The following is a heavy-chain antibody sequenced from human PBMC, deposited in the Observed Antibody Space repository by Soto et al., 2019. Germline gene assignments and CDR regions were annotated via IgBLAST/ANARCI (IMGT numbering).Heavy chain of an antibody. CDR1: GGSFIGYY. V-gene: IGHV4-34*01. D-gene: IGHD3-9*01. CDR2: INHSGST. Sequence: SETLSLTCGVYGGSFIGYYWSWIRQPPGKGLEWIGEINHSGSTSYNPSLKSRVTISVDTSKNQFSLKLSSVTAADTAVYYCARGQPRYYDILTGYYGYYYYGMDVWGQGTTVTVSS. CDR3: ARGQPRYYDILTGYYGYYYYGMDV. J-gene: IGHJ6*02.